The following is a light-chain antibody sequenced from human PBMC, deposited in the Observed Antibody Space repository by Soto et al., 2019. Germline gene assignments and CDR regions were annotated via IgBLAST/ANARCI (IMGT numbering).Light chain of an antibody. J-gene: IGLJ1*01. V-gene: IGLV2-14*01. CDR2: EVS. CDR3: SSYTSSSTLV. CDR1: SSDIGTYNY. Sequence: QSALTQPASVSGSPGQSITISCTGTSSDIGTYNYVSWYQQHPGRAPRLIISEVSNRPSGVSNRFSGSKSGNTAPLTISGLQAEDEADYYCSSYTSSSTLVFGTGTKVTVL.